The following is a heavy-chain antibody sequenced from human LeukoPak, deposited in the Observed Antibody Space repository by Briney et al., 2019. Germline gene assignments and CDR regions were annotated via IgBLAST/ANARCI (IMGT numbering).Heavy chain of an antibody. D-gene: IGHD1-7*01. CDR2: INHSGST. Sequence: SETLSLTCAVYGGSFSGYYWSWIRQPPGKGLEWIGEINHSGSTNYNPSLKSRVTISVDTSKNQFSLKLSSVTAADTAVYYCARAPRNWNYAYYYYYYMDVWGKGTTVTVSS. V-gene: IGHV4-34*01. CDR3: ARAPRNWNYAYYYYYYMDV. CDR1: GGSFSGYY. J-gene: IGHJ6*03.